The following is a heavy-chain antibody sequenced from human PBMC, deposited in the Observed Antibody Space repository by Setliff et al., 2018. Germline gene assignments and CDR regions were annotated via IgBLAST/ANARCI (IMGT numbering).Heavy chain of an antibody. CDR2: ISSSSSYI. D-gene: IGHD6-13*01. Sequence: PGGSLRLSYAASGFTFSSYSMNWVRQAPGRGLEWVSSISSSSSYIFYAESLKGRLTISRDNAKKTLHLQMNSLRAEDTAIYYCAKDIVGYSSTWPKRDYFDYWGQGTLVTVSS. CDR1: GFTFSSYS. J-gene: IGHJ4*02. V-gene: IGHV3-21*04. CDR3: AKDIVGYSSTWPKRDYFDY.